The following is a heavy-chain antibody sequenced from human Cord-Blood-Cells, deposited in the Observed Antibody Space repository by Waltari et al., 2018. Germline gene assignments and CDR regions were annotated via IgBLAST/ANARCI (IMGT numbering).Heavy chain of an antibody. CDR2: ISWNSGSR. Sequence: EVQLVESGGGLVQPGRSLRLSCAASGFTFDDYAMHWVRQAPGKGLEWFSGISWNSGSRGYADSVKGRFTISRDNAKNSLYLQMNSLRAEDTALYYCAKDYGSSWYAFDIWGQGTMVTVSS. D-gene: IGHD6-13*01. J-gene: IGHJ3*02. CDR3: AKDYGSSWYAFDI. V-gene: IGHV3-9*01. CDR1: GFTFDDYA.